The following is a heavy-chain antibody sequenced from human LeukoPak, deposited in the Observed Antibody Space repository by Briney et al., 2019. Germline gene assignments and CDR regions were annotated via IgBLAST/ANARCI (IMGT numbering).Heavy chain of an antibody. Sequence: PGGSHSLFCAASGFTFSSYEMNWVRQAPGKGLEWVSYISSSGSTIYYADSVKGRFTISRDNAKNSLYLQMNSLRAEDTAVYYCNHLAVAGDAFDIWGQGTLVTVSS. CDR3: NHLAVAGDAFDI. D-gene: IGHD2-15*01. CDR1: GFTFSSYE. J-gene: IGHJ3*02. V-gene: IGHV3-48*03. CDR2: ISSSGSTI.